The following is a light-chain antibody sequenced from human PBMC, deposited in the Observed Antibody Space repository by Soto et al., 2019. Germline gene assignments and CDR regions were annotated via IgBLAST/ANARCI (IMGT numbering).Light chain of an antibody. CDR2: GAS. V-gene: IGKV3-20*01. J-gene: IGKJ1*01. CDR3: QQYDSSPKT. CDR1: QSVSSSY. Sequence: EIVLTQSPATLSLSPGERATLSCMASQSVSSSYLAWYQQKPGQAPRLLIYGASSRATGIPDRFSGTGSGTDFTLTISRLEPEDFAVYYCQQYDSSPKTFGQGTKVDIK.